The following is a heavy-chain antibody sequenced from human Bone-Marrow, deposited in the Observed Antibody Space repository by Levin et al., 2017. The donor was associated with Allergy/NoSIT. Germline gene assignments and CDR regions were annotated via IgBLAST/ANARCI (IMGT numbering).Heavy chain of an antibody. J-gene: IGHJ4*02. Sequence: RTSETLSLTCTVSGYSISGSAYYWGWIRQPPGKGLEWIGSINHSGSTYYNPSLKSRVTISVDTSKIQFSLKLSSVTAADTAVYYCARAGRYDYWGQGDLVTVSS. CDR3: ARAGRYDY. D-gene: IGHD3-9*01. CDR1: GYSISGSAYY. CDR2: INHSGST. V-gene: IGHV4-39*07.